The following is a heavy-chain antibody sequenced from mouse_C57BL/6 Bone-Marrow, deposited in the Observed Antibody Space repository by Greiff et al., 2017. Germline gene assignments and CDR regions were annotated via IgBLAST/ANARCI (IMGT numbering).Heavy chain of an antibody. V-gene: IGHV5-6*01. CDR2: ISSGGSYT. Sequence: VQLKESGGDLVKPGGSLKLSCAASGFTFSSYGMSWVRQTPDKRLEWVATISSGGSYTYYPDSVKGRCTISRDNAKNTLYLQMSSLKSEDTAMYYCARHEWDYDEFAYWGQGTLVTVSA. J-gene: IGHJ3*01. D-gene: IGHD2-4*01. CDR3: ARHEWDYDEFAY. CDR1: GFTFSSYG.